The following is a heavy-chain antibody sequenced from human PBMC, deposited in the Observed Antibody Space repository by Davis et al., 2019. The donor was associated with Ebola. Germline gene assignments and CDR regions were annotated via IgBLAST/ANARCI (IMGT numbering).Heavy chain of an antibody. Sequence: ASVKVSCKASGYRFISYGFSWVRQAPGQGLEWMGWITTYNGNTNYAQSLQDRVTMTTDTSTNTAYMELRNLRSDDTAVYYCARGTSGSFDYWGQGTLVTVSS. J-gene: IGHJ4*02. V-gene: IGHV1-18*01. CDR2: ITTYNGNT. CDR3: ARGTSGSFDY. CDR1: GYRFISYG. D-gene: IGHD2-2*01.